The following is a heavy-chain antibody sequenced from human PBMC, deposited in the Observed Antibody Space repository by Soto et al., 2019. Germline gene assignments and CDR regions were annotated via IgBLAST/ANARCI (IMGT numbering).Heavy chain of an antibody. CDR3: ARESEDLTSNFDY. Sequence: EVQLVESGGGLVKPGGSLRLSCAASGFTFTRYSMNWVRQAPGKGLEWVSSISSPTNYIYYGDSMKGRFTISRDNAKNSLYLEMNSLRAEDTTVYYWARESEDLTSNFDYWGQGTLVTVSS. CDR2: ISSPTNYI. CDR1: GFTFTRYS. J-gene: IGHJ4*02. V-gene: IGHV3-21*06.